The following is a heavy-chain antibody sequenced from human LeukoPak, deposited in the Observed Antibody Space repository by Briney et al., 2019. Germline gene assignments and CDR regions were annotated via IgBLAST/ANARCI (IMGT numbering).Heavy chain of an antibody. CDR2: IYHSGSS. Sequence: PSETLSLTCTVSGGSISSGDPYWNWVRQPPGKGLEWIGYIYHSGSSYYTPSLTSRVTMSVDTSKNQFSLKLSSVTVTDTAVYYCARGVYDDLYYFDFWGQGTLVTVSS. D-gene: IGHD3-3*01. CDR1: GGSISSGDPY. J-gene: IGHJ4*02. CDR3: ARGVYDDLYYFDF. V-gene: IGHV4-30-4*01.